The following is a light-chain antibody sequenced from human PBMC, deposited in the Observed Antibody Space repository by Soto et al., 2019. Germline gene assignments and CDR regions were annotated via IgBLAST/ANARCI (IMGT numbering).Light chain of an antibody. CDR2: GAS. Sequence: EIVLTQSPGTLSLSPGDRATLSCRASQSVSSSYLAWYQQIPGQAPRLLIYGASSRATGIPDRFTGSGSGTDFTLTISRLEPEDFAVYYCQQYGSSRTFGQGTKVDIK. V-gene: IGKV3-20*01. CDR1: QSVSSSY. CDR3: QQYGSSRT. J-gene: IGKJ1*01.